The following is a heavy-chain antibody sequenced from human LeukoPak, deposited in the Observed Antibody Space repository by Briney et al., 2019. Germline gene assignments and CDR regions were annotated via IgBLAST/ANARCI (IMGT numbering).Heavy chain of an antibody. CDR2: IYPGDSAT. CDR3: ASFRYSSGWYYFDY. Sequence: GESLKISCKGSGYSFNRHLICWVRQMPGKRLEWMGIIYPGDSATGYSPSFQGQVTISADKSISTAYLQWSSLKASDTAMYYCASFRYSSGWYYFDYWGQGTLVTVSS. CDR1: GYSFNRHL. V-gene: IGHV5-51*01. J-gene: IGHJ4*02. D-gene: IGHD6-19*01.